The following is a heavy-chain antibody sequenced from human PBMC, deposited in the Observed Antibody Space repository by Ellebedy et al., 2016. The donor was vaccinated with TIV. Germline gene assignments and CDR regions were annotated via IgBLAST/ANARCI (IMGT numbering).Heavy chain of an antibody. CDR1: GGSIGGDS. CDR2: IYDSGAT. V-gene: IGHV4-59*01. CDR3: AGRSVYGDYHF. D-gene: IGHD5/OR15-5a*01. J-gene: IGHJ4*02. Sequence: MPSETLSLTCTVSGGSIGGDSRTWMRQPPGKGLEWIGTIYDSGATYSNPSIQSRVSISKETSKRGFSLKLTSVTAADTAVYYCAGRSVYGDYHFWGQGILVSVSS.